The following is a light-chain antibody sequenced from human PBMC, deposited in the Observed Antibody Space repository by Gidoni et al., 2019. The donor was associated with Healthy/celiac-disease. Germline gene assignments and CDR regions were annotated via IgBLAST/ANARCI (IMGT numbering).Light chain of an antibody. J-gene: IGKJ1*01. CDR2: VAS. CDR1: QGIRND. CDR3: LQDYNYPWT. V-gene: IGKV1-6*01. Sequence: ATQMTQSPSSLSASVGDRVTITCRASQGIRNDLGCYQQKPGKAPKLLIYVASSLQSGVPSRFSGSGSGTDFTLTIGSLQPEDFATYYCLQDYNYPWTFGQGTKVEIK.